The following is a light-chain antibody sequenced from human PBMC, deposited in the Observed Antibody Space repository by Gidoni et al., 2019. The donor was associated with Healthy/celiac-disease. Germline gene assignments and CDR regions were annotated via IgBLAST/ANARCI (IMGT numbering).Light chain of an antibody. CDR1: QSVSSY. Sequence: EIVLTQSPATLSLSPGERATLSCRSSQSVSSYLAWYQQKPGQAPRLLISDASNSATGIPARFSGSGSGTDFPLTIRSLEPENVAGYYCQQRSNCPLTFGGGTKVEIK. J-gene: IGKJ4*01. CDR3: QQRSNCPLT. V-gene: IGKV3-11*01. CDR2: DAS.